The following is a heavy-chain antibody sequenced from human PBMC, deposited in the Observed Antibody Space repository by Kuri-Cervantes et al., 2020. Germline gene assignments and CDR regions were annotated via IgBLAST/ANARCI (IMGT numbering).Heavy chain of an antibody. V-gene: IGHV3-23*01. D-gene: IGHD3-10*01. CDR1: GFTFSSYA. Sequence: GESLKISCAASGFTFSSYAMSWVRQAPGKGLEWVSGISGSGGSTYYADSVKGRFTISRDNSKNTLYLQMNSLRDEDTAVYYCAREKRITMVRGVTIYYYYGMDVWGQGTTVTVSS. CDR3: AREKRITMVRGVTIYYYYGMDV. CDR2: ISGSGGST. J-gene: IGHJ6*02.